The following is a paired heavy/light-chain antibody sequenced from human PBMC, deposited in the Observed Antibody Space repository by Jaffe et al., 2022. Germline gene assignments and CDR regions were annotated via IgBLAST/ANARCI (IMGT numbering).Light chain of an antibody. V-gene: IGLV1-44*01. CDR1: SSNIGSNA. Sequence: QSVLTQPPSASGTPGQRVTISCSGSSSNIGSNAVNWYQQLPGTAPKLLIYSNNQRPSGVPDRFSGSKSGTSASLAISGLQSEDEADYYCAAWDDSLNGRGVFGGGTKLTVL. J-gene: IGLJ3*02. CDR2: SNN. CDR3: AAWDDSLNGRGV.
Heavy chain of an antibody. CDR2: ISSSSTI. V-gene: IGHV3-48*01. J-gene: IGHJ4*02. D-gene: IGHD6-13*01. CDR1: GFTFSSYS. Sequence: EVQLVESGGGLVQPGGSLRLSCAASGFTFSSYSMNWVRQAPGKGLEWVSYISSSSTIYYADSVKGRFTISRDNGKNSLYLQMNSLKAEDTAVYFCARDAGVYSSSWNDYWGQGTLVTVSS. CDR3: ARDAGVYSSSWNDY.